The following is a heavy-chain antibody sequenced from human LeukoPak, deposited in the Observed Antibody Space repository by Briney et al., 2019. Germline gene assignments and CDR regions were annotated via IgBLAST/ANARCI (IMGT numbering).Heavy chain of an antibody. CDR1: GFTFSSFW. CDR3: ARGIATGIDFFDP. CDR2: IKQDGTDK. Sequence: GGSLRLSCAASGFTFSSFWMTWVRQAPGKRLEYVANIKQDGTDKYYVGSVKGRFTISRDNAKNSLYLQMNSLRAEDTALYYCARGIATGIDFFDPWGQGTLVTVSS. D-gene: IGHD6-13*01. V-gene: IGHV3-7*01. J-gene: IGHJ5*02.